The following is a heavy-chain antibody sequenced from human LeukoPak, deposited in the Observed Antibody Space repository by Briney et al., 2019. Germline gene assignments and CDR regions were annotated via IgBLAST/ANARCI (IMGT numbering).Heavy chain of an antibody. D-gene: IGHD3-22*01. CDR1: GYTLTELS. CDR3: ATPRPNLYYYDSSGYGGNYFDY. Sequence: ASVKVSCKASGYTLTELSMHWVRQAPGKGLEWMGGFDPEDGETIYAQKFQGRVTMTEDTSTDTAYMELSSLRSEDTAVYYCATPRPNLYYYDSSGYGGNYFDYWGQGTLVTVSS. J-gene: IGHJ4*02. V-gene: IGHV1-24*01. CDR2: FDPEDGET.